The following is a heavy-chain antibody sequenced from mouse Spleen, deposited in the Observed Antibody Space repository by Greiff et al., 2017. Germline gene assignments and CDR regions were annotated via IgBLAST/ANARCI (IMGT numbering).Heavy chain of an antibody. V-gene: IGHV5-9-3*01. D-gene: IGHD2-10*01. Sequence: EVQRVESGGGLVKLGGSLKLSCAASGFTFSSYAMSWVRQTPEKRLEWVATISSGGGNTYYPDSVKGRFTISRDNAKNTLYLQMSSLKSEDTAMYYCARQTYYGNYGYFDVWGAGTTVTVSS. CDR3: ARQTYYGNYGYFDV. J-gene: IGHJ1*01. CDR1: GFTFSSYA. CDR2: ISSGGGNT.